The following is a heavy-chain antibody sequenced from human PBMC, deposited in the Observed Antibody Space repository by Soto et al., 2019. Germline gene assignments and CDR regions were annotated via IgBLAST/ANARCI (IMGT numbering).Heavy chain of an antibody. CDR3: ARDGRGRAVEY. CDR1: GSSISSYY. V-gene: IGHV4-59*01. D-gene: IGHD5-12*01. CDR2: LYDSGST. J-gene: IGHJ4*02. Sequence: SETLSLTCTVFGSSISSYYWSWVRQAPGKGLEWIGCLYDSGSTNYNPSLRSRVTMSVDTSKNQFSLELNSVTAADTAMYYCARDGRGRAVEYCGQGTLVTVSS.